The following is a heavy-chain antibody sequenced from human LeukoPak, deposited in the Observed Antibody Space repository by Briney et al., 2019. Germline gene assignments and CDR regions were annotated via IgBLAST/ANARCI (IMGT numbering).Heavy chain of an antibody. V-gene: IGHV3-23*01. CDR1: GFTFNNYA. Sequence: PGGSLRLSCAASGFTFNNYAMSWVRQAPGKGLDWVSGISASGSSTYYADSVEGRFTISRDNSKNTLYLQMNSLRAEDTAVYYCAKDSWDLIGYYFDSWGQGTLVTVSS. D-gene: IGHD3-16*02. CDR2: ISASGSST. J-gene: IGHJ4*02. CDR3: AKDSWDLIGYYFDS.